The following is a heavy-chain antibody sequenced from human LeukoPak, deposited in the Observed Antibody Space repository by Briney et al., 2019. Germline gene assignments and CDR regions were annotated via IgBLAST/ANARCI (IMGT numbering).Heavy chain of an antibody. CDR3: ARRFAPSRNDAFDI. CDR2: IYYSGST. D-gene: IGHD3-10*01. J-gene: IGHJ3*02. V-gene: IGHV4-39*01. Sequence: PSETLSLTCTVSGGSINSSSYYWGWIRQPPGKGLEWIGTIYYSGSTYYNPSLKSRVTISVDTSKNQFSLKLSSVTASDTAVYYCARRFAPSRNDAFDIWGLGTMVTVSS. CDR1: GGSINSSSYY.